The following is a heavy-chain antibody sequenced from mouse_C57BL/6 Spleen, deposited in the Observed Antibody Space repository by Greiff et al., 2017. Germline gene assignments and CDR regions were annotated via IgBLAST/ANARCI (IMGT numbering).Heavy chain of an antibody. V-gene: IGHV1-39*01. D-gene: IGHD1-1*01. CDR2: INPNYGTT. J-gene: IGHJ1*03. CDR3: ARSRLRPGSSPHWYFDV. CDR1: GYSFTDYN. Sequence: VQLQQSGPELVKPGASVKISCKASGYSFTDYNMNWVKQSNGKSLEWIGVINPNYGTTSYNQKFKGKATLTVDQSSSTAYMQLNSLTSEDSAVYYCARSRLRPGSSPHWYFDVWGTGTTVTVSS.